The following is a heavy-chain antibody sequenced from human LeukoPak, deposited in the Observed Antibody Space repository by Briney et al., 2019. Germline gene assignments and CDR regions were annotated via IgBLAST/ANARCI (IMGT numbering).Heavy chain of an antibody. D-gene: IGHD3-16*02. CDR2: INYSGST. Sequence: SETLSLTCSVSGGSISSHCWGWIRRPPGKGLEWLGCINYSGSTHYNPSLESRVTISAATSKNQFSLELSSVTAADTAVYYCARVRGLGVISPYFDYWGQGILVTVSS. CDR3: ARVRGLGVISPYFDY. J-gene: IGHJ4*02. CDR1: GGSISSHC. V-gene: IGHV4-59*08.